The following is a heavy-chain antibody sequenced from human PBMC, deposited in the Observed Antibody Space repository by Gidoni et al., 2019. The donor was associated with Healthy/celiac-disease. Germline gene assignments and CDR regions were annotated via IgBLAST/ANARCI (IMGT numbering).Heavy chain of an antibody. Sequence: EVQLLESGGGLVQPGGSLRLSCAASGFTFISYAMSWVRQAPGKGLEWVSAISGSGGSTYYADSVKGRFTISRDNSKNTLYLQMNSLRAEDTAVYYCAKANYSSGWYQETFDYWGQGTLVTVSS. CDR2: ISGSGGST. CDR1: GFTFISYA. V-gene: IGHV3-23*01. J-gene: IGHJ4*02. D-gene: IGHD6-19*01. CDR3: AKANYSSGWYQETFDY.